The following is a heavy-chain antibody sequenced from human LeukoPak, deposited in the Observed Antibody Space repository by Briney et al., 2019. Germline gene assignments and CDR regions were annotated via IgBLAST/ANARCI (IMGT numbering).Heavy chain of an antibody. D-gene: IGHD3-22*01. Sequence: GGSLRLSCAASGFTFSSYEMNWVRQAPGKGLEWVSYISSSGSTIYYADSVKGRSTISRDNAKNSLYLQMNSLRAEDTAVYYCARGMTYYYDSSGLDYWGQGTLVTVSS. CDR3: ARGMTYYYDSSGLDY. CDR1: GFTFSSYE. J-gene: IGHJ4*02. CDR2: ISSSGSTI. V-gene: IGHV3-48*03.